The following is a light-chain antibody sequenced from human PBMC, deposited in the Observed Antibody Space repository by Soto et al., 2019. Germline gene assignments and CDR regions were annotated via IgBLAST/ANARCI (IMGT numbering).Light chain of an antibody. V-gene: IGLV2-14*01. CDR2: EVN. J-gene: IGLJ2*01. Sequence: QSALTQPASVSGSPGQSITISCTGSTTDVGTYNYVSWYQHHPGKAPKLMIYEVNNRPSGISNRFSGSKSGNTASLTVSGLQAEYEADYYCSSYTNTGTLVLFGGGTKLTVL. CDR3: SSYTNTGTLVL. CDR1: TTDVGTYNY.